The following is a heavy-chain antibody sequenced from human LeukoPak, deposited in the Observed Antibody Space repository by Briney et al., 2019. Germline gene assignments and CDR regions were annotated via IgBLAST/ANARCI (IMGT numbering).Heavy chain of an antibody. Sequence: ASVKVSCKASGYTFTGYYMHWVRQAPGQGLEWMGWINPNSGGTNYAQKFQGRVTMTRDTSISTAYMELSRPRSDDTAVYYCARDLTAARQRYYYGMDVWGQGTTVTVSS. CDR3: ARDLTAARQRYYYGMDV. V-gene: IGHV1-2*02. D-gene: IGHD6-6*01. CDR1: GYTFTGYY. J-gene: IGHJ6*02. CDR2: INPNSGGT.